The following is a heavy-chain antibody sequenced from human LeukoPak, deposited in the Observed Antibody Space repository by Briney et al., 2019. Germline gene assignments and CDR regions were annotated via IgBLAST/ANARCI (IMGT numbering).Heavy chain of an antibody. J-gene: IGHJ3*02. CDR2: IYSGGST. D-gene: IGHD3-10*01. V-gene: IGHV3-66*01. Sequence: GGSLRLSCAVSGFTFSSYAMSWVRKAPGQGLELVSVIYSGGSTYYADSVKGRFTISRDNSKNTLYLQMNSLRAEDTAVYYCARDALWVGELLYGERAFDIWGQGTMVTVSS. CDR3: ARDALWVGELLYGERAFDI. CDR1: GFTFSSYA.